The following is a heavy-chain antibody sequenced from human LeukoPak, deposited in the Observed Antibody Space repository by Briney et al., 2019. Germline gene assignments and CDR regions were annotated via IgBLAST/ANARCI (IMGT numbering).Heavy chain of an antibody. CDR3: AKVLSSGYNTGYNIHFDL. D-gene: IGHD5-24*01. V-gene: IGHV3-23*01. CDR2: IGASDGKT. J-gene: IGHJ4*02. CDR1: GFTFSAYV. Sequence: PGGSLRLSCTASGFTFSAYVMVWVRQAPGMGLEWVSAIGASDGKTYYADSVKGRFAISRDNSMHTLFLQMNSLRAEDTAVYHCAKVLSSGYNTGYNIHFDLWGQGTLVTVSS.